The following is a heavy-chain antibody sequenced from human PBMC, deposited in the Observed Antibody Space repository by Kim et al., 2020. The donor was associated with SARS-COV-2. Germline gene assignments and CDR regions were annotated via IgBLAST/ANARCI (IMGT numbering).Heavy chain of an antibody. CDR1: GGSISSSSYY. Sequence: SETLSLTCTVSGGSISSSSYYWGWIRQPPGKGLEWIGSIYYSGSTYYNPSLKSRVTISVDTSKNQFSLKLSSVTAADTAVYYCARHGAAAGANWFDPWGQGTLVTVSS. D-gene: IGHD6-13*01. CDR3: ARHGAAAGANWFDP. J-gene: IGHJ5*02. CDR2: IYYSGST. V-gene: IGHV4-39*01.